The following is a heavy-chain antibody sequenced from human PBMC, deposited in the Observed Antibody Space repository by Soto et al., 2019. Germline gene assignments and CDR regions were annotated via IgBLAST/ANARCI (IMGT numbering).Heavy chain of an antibody. J-gene: IGHJ4*02. V-gene: IGHV1-2*04. CDR1: GYTFTGYY. Sequence: ASVKVSCKASGYTFTGYYMHWVRQAPGQGLEWMGWINPNSGGTNYAQKFQGWVTMTRDTSISTAYMELSRLRSDDTAVYYCARSSHNTSGLERFLIVYWGQGTLVTVSS. CDR3: ARSSHNTSGLERFLIVY. D-gene: IGHD3-3*01. CDR2: INPNSGGT.